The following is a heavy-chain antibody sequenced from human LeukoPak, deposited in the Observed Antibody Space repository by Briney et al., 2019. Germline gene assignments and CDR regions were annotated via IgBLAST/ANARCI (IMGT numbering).Heavy chain of an antibody. V-gene: IGHV4-31*03. Sequence: TLSLTCTVSGGSISSGGYYWSWIRQHPGKGLAWIGYIYYSGSTYYNPSLKSRVTISVDTSKNQFSLKLSSVTAADTAVYYCANYCSSTSCYAFDIWGQGTMVTVSS. CDR3: ANYCSSTSCYAFDI. D-gene: IGHD2-2*01. J-gene: IGHJ3*02. CDR1: GGSISSGGYY. CDR2: IYYSGST.